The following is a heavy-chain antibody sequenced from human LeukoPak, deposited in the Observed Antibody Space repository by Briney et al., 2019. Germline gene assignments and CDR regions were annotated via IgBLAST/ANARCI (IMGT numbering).Heavy chain of an antibody. Sequence: GGSLRLSCATSGFNFSHYPMHWVRQAPGKGLEWVVVISSDGRNKYYTDSVKGRLTVSRDNSKNTLYLQMNSLRPEDTSVFFCARGAYSGYPLGFYFDSWGQGILVTVSS. J-gene: IGHJ4*02. CDR3: ARGAYSGYPLGFYFDS. CDR2: ISSDGRNK. V-gene: IGHV3-30*04. CDR1: GFNFSHYP. D-gene: IGHD6-25*01.